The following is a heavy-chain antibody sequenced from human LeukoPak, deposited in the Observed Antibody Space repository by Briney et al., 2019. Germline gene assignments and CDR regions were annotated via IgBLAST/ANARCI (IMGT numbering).Heavy chain of an antibody. Sequence: GASVKVSCKASGYTFSGYSMHWVRQAPGQGPEWMGMVNPGSGSATYAQKFQGSVTMTRDTPTTTLYMELSSLRSEDTAVYYCARDWAHGSFDYWGQGTPVIVSS. CDR2: VNPGSGSA. CDR1: GYTFSGYS. CDR3: ARDWAHGSFDY. D-gene: IGHD3-10*01. V-gene: IGHV1-46*01. J-gene: IGHJ4*02.